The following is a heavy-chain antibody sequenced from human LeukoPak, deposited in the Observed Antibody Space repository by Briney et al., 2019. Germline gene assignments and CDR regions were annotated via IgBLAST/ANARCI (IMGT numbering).Heavy chain of an antibody. CDR3: ARRSEYFQD. J-gene: IGHJ1*01. CDR2: IYHSGST. Sequence: ASETLSLTCAVSGYSISSGFYWGWIRQPPGKGLEWIGSIYHSGSTYYNPSLKSRVTKSLDTSKNQFTLRLSSVTAADTAVYYCARRSEYFQDWGQGTPLTVSS. CDR1: GYSISSGFY. V-gene: IGHV4-38-2*01.